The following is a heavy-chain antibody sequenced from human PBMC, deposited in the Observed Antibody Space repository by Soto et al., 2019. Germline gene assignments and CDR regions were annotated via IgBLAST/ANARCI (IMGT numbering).Heavy chain of an antibody. D-gene: IGHD6-19*01. Sequence: QVQLVQSGAEVKKPGSSVKVSCKASGGTFSGYAISWVRQAPGQGLEWMGGIIPIFGTANYAQKFQGRVTITADESTSTAYMELSSLRSEDTAVYYCARERIAVAGRMGWYFDYWGQGTLVTVSS. CDR3: ARERIAVAGRMGWYFDY. CDR1: GGTFSGYA. CDR2: IIPIFGTA. J-gene: IGHJ4*02. V-gene: IGHV1-69*01.